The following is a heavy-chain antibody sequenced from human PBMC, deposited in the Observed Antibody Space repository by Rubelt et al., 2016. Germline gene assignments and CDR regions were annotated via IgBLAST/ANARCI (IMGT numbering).Heavy chain of an antibody. CDR1: GFSFNIYE. CDR2: ITASGGAR. V-gene: IGHV3-48*03. D-gene: IGHD2/OR15-2a*01. CDR3: VRDEYGVGGDP. J-gene: IGHJ5*02. Sequence: EVQLVESGGGLVQPGGSLRLSCAASGFSFNIYEMNWVRQAPGKGLEWVAYITASGGARYCAEAVKGRFTVARDNAKSLLYLQMNNVTDDDTALYYCVRDEYGVGGDPWGQGTLVTVSS.